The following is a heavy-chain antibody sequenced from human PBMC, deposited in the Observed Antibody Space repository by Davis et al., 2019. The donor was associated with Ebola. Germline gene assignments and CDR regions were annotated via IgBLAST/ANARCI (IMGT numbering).Heavy chain of an antibody. CDR2: MNPNSGNT. Sequence: ASVKVSCKTSGYTFTTYDINWVRQTTGQGLEWMGWMNPNSGNTGYAQKFQGRVSMTRDTSISTAYMELSSLRFDDTAVYYCAKDRADYYDSSGYPFSWGQGTLVTVSS. CDR1: GYTFTTYD. V-gene: IGHV1-8*01. J-gene: IGHJ5*02. D-gene: IGHD3-22*01. CDR3: AKDRADYYDSSGYPFS.